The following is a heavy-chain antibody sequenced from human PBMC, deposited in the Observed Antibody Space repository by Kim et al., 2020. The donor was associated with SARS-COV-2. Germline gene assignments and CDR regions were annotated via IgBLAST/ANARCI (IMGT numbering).Heavy chain of an antibody. CDR2: ISAGGGTI. CDR3: ATRTSGNSGFDS. Sequence: GGSLRLSCAASGFTFSSYGLSWVRQAPGRGLEWVSGISAGGGTIYYADSVKGRFTCSRDNSKNTLYLQMNSLRAEDTAVYYCATRTSGNSGFDSWGQGTLVTVSS. CDR1: GFTFSSYG. J-gene: IGHJ4*02. D-gene: IGHD3-3*01. V-gene: IGHV3-23*01.